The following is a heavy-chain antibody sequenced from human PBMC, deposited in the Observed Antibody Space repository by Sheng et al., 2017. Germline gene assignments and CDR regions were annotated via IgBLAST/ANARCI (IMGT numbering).Heavy chain of an antibody. Sequence: EVQLVESGGGLVKPGGSLRLSCAVSGFTFNYAWMSWVRQAPGKGLEWVGRIKSRADGGTIDYAAPVKGRFSILRDDSKSMLYLQMNSLKTEDTAVYYCTTNGQGGDCYSDWGQGTLVTVSS. CDR1: GFTFNYAW. V-gene: IGHV3-15*01. CDR2: IKSRADGGTI. J-gene: IGHJ4*02. CDR3: TTNGQGGDCYSD. D-gene: IGHD2-21*02.